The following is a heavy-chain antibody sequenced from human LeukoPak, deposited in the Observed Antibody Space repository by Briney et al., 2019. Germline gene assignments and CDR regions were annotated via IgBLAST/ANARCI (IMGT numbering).Heavy chain of an antibody. J-gene: IGHJ4*02. CDR3: ARDGYSGNDGL. D-gene: IGHD5-12*01. Sequence: SETLSLTCTVSGGSISTYYWGWIRQPPGKGLEWIGYIYHSGSTKYNPSLKSRVTISVDTSKNQFSLKLSSVTAADTAVYYCARDGYSGNDGLWGQGTLVTVSS. V-gene: IGHV4-59*01. CDR1: GGSISTYY. CDR2: IYHSGST.